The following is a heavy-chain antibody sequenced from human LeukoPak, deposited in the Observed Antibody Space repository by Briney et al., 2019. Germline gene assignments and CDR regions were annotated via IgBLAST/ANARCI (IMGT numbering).Heavy chain of an antibody. J-gene: IGHJ4*02. D-gene: IGHD3-3*01. CDR2: IRSKANSYAT. CDR3: TRPRDRFLEWLLDY. CDR1: GFTFSGSA. Sequence: PGGSLRLSCAASGFTFSGSAMHWVRQASGKGLEWVGRIRSKANSYATAYAASVKGRFTISRDDSKNTAYLQMNSLTTEDTAVYYCTRPRDRFLEWLLDYWGQGTLVTVSS. V-gene: IGHV3-73*01.